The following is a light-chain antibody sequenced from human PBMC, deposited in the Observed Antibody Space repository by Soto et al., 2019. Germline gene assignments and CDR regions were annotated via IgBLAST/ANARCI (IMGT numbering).Light chain of an antibody. CDR3: QQNYRTSPT. J-gene: IGKJ4*01. CDR2: DAL. V-gene: IGKV1-5*01. Sequence: IHITPPPLTLSGYLGDRVTINCRASKSITNRLAWYQLKPGKAPKVLIYDALNLESGVPSRFSGSGYGTEFTLTISGLLPEDFATYYCQQNYRTSPTFGGGTKVDI. CDR1: KSITNR.